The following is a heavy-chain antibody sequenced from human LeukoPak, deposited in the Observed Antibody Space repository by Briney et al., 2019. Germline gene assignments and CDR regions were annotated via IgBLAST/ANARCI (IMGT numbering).Heavy chain of an antibody. J-gene: IGHJ3*02. V-gene: IGHV1-69*06. CDR3: ARDLEWEQHNAFDI. D-gene: IGHD1-26*01. CDR1: GGTLSNYA. Sequence: GASVKVSCKASGGTLSNYAISWVRQAPGQGLEWMGGIIPIFGTTNYAQKIQGRVTITADKSTTTAYMELRSLRSDDTAVYYCARDLEWEQHNAFDIWGQGTMVTVSS. CDR2: IIPIFGTT.